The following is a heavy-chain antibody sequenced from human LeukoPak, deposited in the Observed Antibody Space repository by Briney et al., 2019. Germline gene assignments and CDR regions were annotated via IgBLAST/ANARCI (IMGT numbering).Heavy chain of an antibody. Sequence: SETLSLTCTVSGGSISSSSYYWGWIRQPPGKGLEWIGSIYYSGSTYYNPSLKSRVTISVDTSKNQFSLKLSSVTAADTAVYYCARDRTMVRGTPGYWGQGTLVTVSS. CDR2: IYYSGST. CDR3: ARDRTMVRGTPGY. J-gene: IGHJ4*02. D-gene: IGHD3-10*01. V-gene: IGHV4-39*02. CDR1: GGSISSSSYY.